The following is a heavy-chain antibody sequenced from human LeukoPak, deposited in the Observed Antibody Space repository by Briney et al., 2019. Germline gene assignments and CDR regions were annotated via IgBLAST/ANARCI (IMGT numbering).Heavy chain of an antibody. D-gene: IGHD6-19*01. J-gene: IGHJ4*02. CDR2: IYYTGAT. V-gene: IGHV4-59*08. Sequence: SETLSLTCTASGGSISNYYWTWIRQPPGKGLGWIGYIYYTGATSYNPSLKSRVTISVDTSKNQFSLKLTSVTAADTAVYYCAKYGGSGWVIDYWGQGTLVTVSS. CDR3: AKYGGSGWVIDY. CDR1: GGSISNYY.